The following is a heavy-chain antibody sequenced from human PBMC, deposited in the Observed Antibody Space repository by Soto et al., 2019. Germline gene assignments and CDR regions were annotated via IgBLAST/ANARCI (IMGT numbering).Heavy chain of an antibody. CDR2: IYHSGST. CDR1: GRSISESNW. CDR3: SRLSPWTGIDY. V-gene: IGHV4-4*02. Sequence: SETLSLTCAVSGRSISESNWWTWVRQPPGKGLEWLGEIYHSGSTNYNPSLEGRVTISLDKSKNLFSLNLTPVTAADTAVYFCSRLSPWTGIDYWGQGTLVTVSS. D-gene: IGHD3-9*01. J-gene: IGHJ4*02.